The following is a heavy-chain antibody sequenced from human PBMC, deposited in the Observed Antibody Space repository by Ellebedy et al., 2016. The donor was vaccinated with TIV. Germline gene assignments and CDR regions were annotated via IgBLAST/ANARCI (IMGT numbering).Heavy chain of an antibody. CDR1: GYTLTELS. D-gene: IGHD2-2*01. CDR3: ATGTDIVVVPAAMRRAGYYYYGMDV. V-gene: IGHV1-24*01. Sequence: AASVKVSCKVSGYTLTELSMHWVRQAPGKGLEWMGGFEPEDGETNYAQKFQGRVTMTEDASTDTAYMELSSLRSEDTAVYYCATGTDIVVVPAAMRRAGYYYYGMDVWGQGTTVTVSS. J-gene: IGHJ6*02. CDR2: FEPEDGET.